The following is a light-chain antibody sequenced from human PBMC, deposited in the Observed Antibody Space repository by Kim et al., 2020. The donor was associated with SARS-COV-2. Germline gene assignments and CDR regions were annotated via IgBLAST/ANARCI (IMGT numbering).Light chain of an antibody. CDR1: QGIKDD. CDR3: LQHNHYPRL. V-gene: IGKV1-17*01. J-gene: IGKJ1*01. CDR2: AAS. Sequence: ASVGDTVTITCRASQGIKDDLGWYQQKPGKAPKCLIYAASRLQTGVTPRCSGSGSGTEFTLTISSLQPEDFATYYFLQHNHYPRLFGQGTKVDIK.